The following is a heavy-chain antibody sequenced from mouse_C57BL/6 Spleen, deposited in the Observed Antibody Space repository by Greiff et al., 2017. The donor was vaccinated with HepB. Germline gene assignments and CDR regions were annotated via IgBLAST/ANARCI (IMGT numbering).Heavy chain of an antibody. CDR1: GYTFTSYW. CDR3: ARSGYGNYRYFDV. D-gene: IGHD2-1*01. Sequence: VQLQQSGTELVKPGASVKLSCKASGYTFTSYWMHWVKQRPGQGLEWIGNINPSNGGTNYNEKFKSKATLTVDKSSSTAYMQLSSRTSEDSAVYYCARSGYGNYRYFDVWGTGTTVTVSS. CDR2: INPSNGGT. J-gene: IGHJ1*03. V-gene: IGHV1-53*01.